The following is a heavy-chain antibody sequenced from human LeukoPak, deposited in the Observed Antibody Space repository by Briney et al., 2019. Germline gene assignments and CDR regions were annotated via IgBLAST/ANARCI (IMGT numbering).Heavy chain of an antibody. CDR2: IWDDGNNK. D-gene: IGHD3-10*01. Sequence: GGSLRLSCAASGFSFSNHGMHWVRQAPGKRLEWVAVIWDDGNNKKYANSVNGRFTISRDNSENTLYLQMNGLTAEDTAMYYCARDSYQDYYGRFDPWGQGTLVIVSS. CDR1: GFSFSNHG. CDR3: ARDSYQDYYGRFDP. V-gene: IGHV3-33*01. J-gene: IGHJ5*02.